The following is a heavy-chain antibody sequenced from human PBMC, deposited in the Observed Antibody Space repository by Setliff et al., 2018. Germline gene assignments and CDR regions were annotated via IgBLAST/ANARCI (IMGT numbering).Heavy chain of an antibody. CDR1: GYTFTSYY. V-gene: IGHV1-46*01. CDR2: INPSGGST. J-gene: IGHJ3*02. CDR3: ARDTPQYYYDSSGYYRAFDI. D-gene: IGHD3-22*01. Sequence: ASVKVSCKASGYTFTSYYMHWVRQAPGQGLEWMGIINPSGGSTSYAQKFQGRVTMTRDTSTSTVYMELSSLRSEDTAVYYCARDTPQYYYDSSGYYRAFDIWGQGTTVTVSS.